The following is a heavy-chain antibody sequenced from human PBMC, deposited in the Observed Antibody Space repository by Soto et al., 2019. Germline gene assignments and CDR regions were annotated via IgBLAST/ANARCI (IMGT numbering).Heavy chain of an antibody. Sequence: EVQLVESGGGLVQPGGSLRLSCAASGFTFSSYWMSWVRQAPGKGLEWVANIKQDGSEKYYVDSVKGRFTISRDNAKNSLYLQMNSLRAEDTAVYYCARDRDTAMVTGVWYYYGMDVWGQGTTVTVSS. J-gene: IGHJ6*02. V-gene: IGHV3-7*05. CDR1: GFTFSSYW. D-gene: IGHD5-18*01. CDR3: ARDRDTAMVTGVWYYYGMDV. CDR2: IKQDGSEK.